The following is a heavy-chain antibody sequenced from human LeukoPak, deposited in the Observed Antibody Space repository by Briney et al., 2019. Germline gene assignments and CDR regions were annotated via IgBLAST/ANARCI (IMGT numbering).Heavy chain of an antibody. CDR1: GGSISSYY. J-gene: IGHJ4*02. D-gene: IGHD3-22*01. CDR3: ARAGDYYDSSGYYGGFDY. CDR2: ICYSGST. Sequence: SETLSLTCTVSGGSISSYYWSWIRQPPGKGLEWIGYICYSGSTNYNPSLKSRVTISVDTSKNQFSLKLSSVTAADTAVYYCARAGDYYDSSGYYGGFDYWGQGTLSPSPQ. V-gene: IGHV4-59*01.